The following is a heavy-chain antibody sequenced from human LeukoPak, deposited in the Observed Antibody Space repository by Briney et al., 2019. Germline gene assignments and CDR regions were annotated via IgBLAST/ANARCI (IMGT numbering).Heavy chain of an antibody. Sequence: GGSLRLSCAASGFTVSSNYMSWVRQAPGKGLEWVSVIYSGGSTYYADSVKGRFTISRDNSKNTLYLQMNSLRAEDTAVYYCAKARRAVSIAAAGTIDYWGQGTLVTVSS. CDR1: GFTVSSNY. CDR3: AKARRAVSIAAAGTIDY. J-gene: IGHJ4*02. D-gene: IGHD6-13*01. V-gene: IGHV3-66*01. CDR2: IYSGGST.